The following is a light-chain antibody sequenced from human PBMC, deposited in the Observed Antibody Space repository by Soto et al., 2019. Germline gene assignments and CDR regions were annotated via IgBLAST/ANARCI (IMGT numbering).Light chain of an antibody. Sequence: IVLTQSPGTLSLSPGERATLSCRAIQSFSSSYLAWYQQKPGQAPRLLIYGASSRATGIPDRFSGSGSGTDFTLTISRMEPEAFAVYYCQQYGSSRWTFGQGTKVDIK. V-gene: IGKV3-20*01. CDR2: GAS. J-gene: IGKJ1*01. CDR3: QQYGSSRWT. CDR1: QSFSSSY.